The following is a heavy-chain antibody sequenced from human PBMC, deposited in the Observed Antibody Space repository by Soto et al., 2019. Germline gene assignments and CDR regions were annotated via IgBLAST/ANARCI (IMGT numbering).Heavy chain of an antibody. Sequence: QVQLVQSGAEVKKPGASVKVSCKASGYTFTGYFIHWVRQAPGQGLEWVGYINPNSGATKYAPRFQGRVTMTSDTSIRTAYMDLSNLRSDDTAVYYCARGGGTILAPLPCGPGTLVTVSS. CDR3: ARGGGTILAPLP. D-gene: IGHD3-3*01. CDR1: GYTFTGYF. J-gene: IGHJ5*02. V-gene: IGHV1-2*02. CDR2: INPNSGAT.